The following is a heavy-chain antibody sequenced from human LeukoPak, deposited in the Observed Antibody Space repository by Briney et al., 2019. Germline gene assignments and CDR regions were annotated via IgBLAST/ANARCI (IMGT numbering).Heavy chain of an antibody. Sequence: SETLSLTCNVSGGSISSTSYYWDWIRQPPGKGLEWIGRSYYSGSTYYNPSLKSRVTISVDTSKNQFSLRLSSVTAADTAVYYCARSNWNDPFDYWGQGTLVTVSS. D-gene: IGHD1-20*01. J-gene: IGHJ4*02. V-gene: IGHV4-39*01. CDR2: SYYSGST. CDR3: ARSNWNDPFDY. CDR1: GGSISSTSYY.